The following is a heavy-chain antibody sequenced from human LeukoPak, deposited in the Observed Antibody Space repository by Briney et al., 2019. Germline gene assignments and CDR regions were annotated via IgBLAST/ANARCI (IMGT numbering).Heavy chain of an antibody. V-gene: IGHV4-34*01. CDR2: INHSGST. CDR1: GGSFSGYY. Sequence: PSETLSLTCAVYGGSFSGYYWSWIRQPPGKGLEWIGEINHSGSTNYNPSLKSRVTISVDTSKNQFSLKLSSVTAADTAMYYCARDIGSQMATISDWFDPWGQGTLVTVSS. J-gene: IGHJ5*02. D-gene: IGHD5-24*01. CDR3: ARDIGSQMATISDWFDP.